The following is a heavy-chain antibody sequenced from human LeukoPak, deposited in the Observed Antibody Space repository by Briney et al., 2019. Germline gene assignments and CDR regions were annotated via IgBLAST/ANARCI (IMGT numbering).Heavy chain of an antibody. CDR3: AKDPRYGGANWFDP. J-gene: IGHJ5*02. Sequence: GGSLRLSCAASGSTFSSYAMSCVRQAPGKGLEWVSAISGSGGSTYYADSVKGRFTISRDNSKNTLYLQMNSLRAEDTAVYYCAKDPRYGGANWFDPWGQGTLVTVSS. D-gene: IGHD4-23*01. V-gene: IGHV3-23*01. CDR2: ISGSGGST. CDR1: GSTFSSYA.